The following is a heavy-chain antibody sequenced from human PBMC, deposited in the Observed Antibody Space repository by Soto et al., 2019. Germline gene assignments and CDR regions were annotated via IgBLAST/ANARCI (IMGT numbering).Heavy chain of an antibody. CDR1: GFTFSQYW. Sequence: EGQVVESGGGLAQPGGSLRLSCAASGFTFSQYWMHWVRQAPGSGLVWVSRVDSDGRGTIYADSVKGRFTISRDNARNTVYLQMNSLRAEDTAVYHCARAGSHHGFDIWGQGTMVTVSS. CDR3: ARAGSHHGFDI. J-gene: IGHJ3*02. CDR2: VDSDGRGT. V-gene: IGHV3-74*01.